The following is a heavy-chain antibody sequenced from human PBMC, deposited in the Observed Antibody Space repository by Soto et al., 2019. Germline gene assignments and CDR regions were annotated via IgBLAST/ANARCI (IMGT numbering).Heavy chain of an antibody. D-gene: IGHD6-25*01. Sequence: QVQLVQSGAEVKKPGASVKVSCKASGYTFTSYYMHWVRQAPGQGLEWMGIINPSGGSTSYAQKFQGRVTMTRDTSTSTVYMELGSLRSEDTAVYYCSRGAARLPGIFGDWGQGTLVTVSS. J-gene: IGHJ4*02. CDR2: INPSGGST. V-gene: IGHV1-46*03. CDR3: SRGAARLPGIFGD. CDR1: GYTFTSYY.